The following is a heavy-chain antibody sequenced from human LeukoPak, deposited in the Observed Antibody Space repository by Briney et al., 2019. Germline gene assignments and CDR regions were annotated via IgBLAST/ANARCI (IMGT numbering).Heavy chain of an antibody. CDR3: ARDREAFCSSTSCYLSTFNI. J-gene: IGHJ3*02. CDR2: SNHSGST. D-gene: IGHD2-2*01. V-gene: IGHV4-34*01. CDR1: SGSFSGYY. Sequence: SETLSLTCAVYSGSFSGYYWSWIRQPPGNGLEWIGESNHSGSTNYNPSLKSRVTISVDTSRNQFSLKLSSVTAADTAVYFCARDREAFCSSTSCYLSTFNIWGLWTMVTVSS.